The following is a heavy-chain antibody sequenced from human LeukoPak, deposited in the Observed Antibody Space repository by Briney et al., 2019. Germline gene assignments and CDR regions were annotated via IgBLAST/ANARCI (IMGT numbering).Heavy chain of an antibody. J-gene: IGHJ4*02. V-gene: IGHV3-21*01. CDR2: ISSSSSYI. CDR1: GFTFSSYS. CDR3: ARGYCSSTSCYKTGGGY. D-gene: IGHD2-2*02. Sequence: PGGSLRLSCAASGFTFSSYSMNWVRQAPGKGLEWVSSISSSSSYIYYADSVKGRFTISRDNAKNSLYLQMNSLRAEDTAVYYCARGYCSSTSCYKTGGGYWGQGTLVTVSS.